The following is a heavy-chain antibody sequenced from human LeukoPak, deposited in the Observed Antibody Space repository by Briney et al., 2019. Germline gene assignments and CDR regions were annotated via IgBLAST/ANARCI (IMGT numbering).Heavy chain of an antibody. Sequence: SSETLSLTCTVSGGSISSGSYYWSWIRQPAGKGLEWIGRIYTSGSTNYNPSLKSRVTISVDTSKNQFSLKLSSVTAADTAVYYCAKSRIGYCSSTSCYSDYWGQGTLVTVSS. D-gene: IGHD2-2*01. CDR3: AKSRIGYCSSTSCYSDY. CDR2: IYTSGST. CDR1: GGSISSGSYY. V-gene: IGHV4-61*02. J-gene: IGHJ4*02.